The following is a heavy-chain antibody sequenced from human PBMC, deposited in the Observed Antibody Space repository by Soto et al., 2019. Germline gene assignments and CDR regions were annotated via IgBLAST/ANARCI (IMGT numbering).Heavy chain of an antibody. CDR3: LGVGAHNWFDP. D-gene: IGHD1-26*01. V-gene: IGHV4-4*02. J-gene: IGHJ5*02. CDR2: IYHSGST. CDR1: GGSISSSNW. Sequence: SETLSLTCAVSGGSISSSNWWSWVRQPPGKGLEWIGEIYHSGSTNYNPSLKSRVTISVDKSKNQFSLKLSSVTAADTAVYYCLGVGAHNWFDPWGQGTLVTVSS.